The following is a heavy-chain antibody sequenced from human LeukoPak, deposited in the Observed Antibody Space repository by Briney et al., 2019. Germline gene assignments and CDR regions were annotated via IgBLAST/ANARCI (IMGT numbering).Heavy chain of an antibody. V-gene: IGHV3-23*01. Sequence: GGSLRLSCAASGFTFSSYAMSWVRQAPGKGLEWVSAISGSGGSTYYADSVKGRFTISRDNSKNTLYLQMNSLRAEDTAVYYCAKAAPLIVVVPAAIPHYWGQGTLVTVSS. CDR3: AKAAPLIVVVPAAIPHY. J-gene: IGHJ4*02. D-gene: IGHD2-2*02. CDR1: GFTFSSYA. CDR2: ISGSGGST.